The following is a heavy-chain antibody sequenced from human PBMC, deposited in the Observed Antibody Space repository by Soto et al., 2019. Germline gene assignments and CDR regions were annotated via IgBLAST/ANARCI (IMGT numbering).Heavy chain of an antibody. V-gene: IGHV4-59*01. CDR3: ARAGVGAPYYYGMDV. CDR1: GGSISSYY. CDR2: IYYSGST. J-gene: IGHJ6*02. D-gene: IGHD1-26*01. Sequence: TLSLTCTVSGGSISSYYWSWIRQPPGKGLEWIGYIYYSGSTNYNPSLKSRVTISVDTSKNQFSLKLSSVTAADTAVYYCARAGVGAPYYYGMDVWGQGTTVTVSS.